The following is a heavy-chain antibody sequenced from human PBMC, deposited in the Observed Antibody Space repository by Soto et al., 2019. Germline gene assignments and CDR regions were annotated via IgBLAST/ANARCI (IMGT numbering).Heavy chain of an antibody. Sequence: SETLSLTCAVSGFSIGSNNWWGWIRQPPGKGLEWIGNIYYSGTTQFNPSHKSRVTISVDKSKNQFSLKLSSVTAADTAVYYCARDSETPHYYYDSSGYYQNTRFDYWGQGTLVTVSS. J-gene: IGHJ4*02. V-gene: IGHV4-28*03. D-gene: IGHD3-22*01. CDR1: GFSIGSNNW. CDR2: IYYSGTT. CDR3: ARDSETPHYYYDSSGYYQNTRFDY.